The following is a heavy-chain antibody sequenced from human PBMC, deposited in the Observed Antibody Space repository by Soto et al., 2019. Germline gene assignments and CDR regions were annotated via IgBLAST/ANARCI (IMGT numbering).Heavy chain of an antibody. V-gene: IGHV3-33*01. CDR2: IWYDGSNK. CDR3: ARDEMIVAGYFDY. CDR1: GFTFSSYG. J-gene: IGHJ4*02. D-gene: IGHD3-22*01. Sequence: QVQLVESGGGVVQPGRSLRLSCAASGFTFSSYGMHWVRQAPGKGLEWVAVIWYDGSNKYYVDSVKGRFTISRDNSKNTLYLQMNSLRAEDTAVYYCARDEMIVAGYFDYWGQGTLVTVSS.